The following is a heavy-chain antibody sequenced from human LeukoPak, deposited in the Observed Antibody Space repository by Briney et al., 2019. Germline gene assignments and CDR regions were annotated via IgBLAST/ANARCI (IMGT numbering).Heavy chain of an antibody. CDR1: GFTFSSYE. Sequence: GGSLRLSCAASGFTFSSYEMNWVRQAPGKGLEWVSYISSSGSTIYYADSVKGRFTISSDNAKNSLYLQMNSLRAEDTAVYYCARGYSSQFDYWGQGTLVTVSS. CDR3: ARGYSSQFDY. J-gene: IGHJ4*02. CDR2: ISSSGSTI. D-gene: IGHD6-13*01. V-gene: IGHV3-48*03.